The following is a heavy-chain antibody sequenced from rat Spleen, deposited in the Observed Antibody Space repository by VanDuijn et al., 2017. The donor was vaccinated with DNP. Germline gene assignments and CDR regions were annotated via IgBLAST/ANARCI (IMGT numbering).Heavy chain of an antibody. CDR2: ITYDGGNT. CDR1: GFTFNNYW. J-gene: IGHJ3*01. D-gene: IGHD1-12*02. Sequence: EVQLVESGGDLVQPGRSLKLSCVASGFTFNNYWMAWIRQVPGKGLEWVAYITYDGGNTYYRDSVKGRFTISRDNAKNTLYLQMDSLISEDTATYYCATQGYYDGSYYPFAYWGQGTLVTVSS. V-gene: IGHV5-31*01. CDR3: ATQGYYDGSYYPFAY.